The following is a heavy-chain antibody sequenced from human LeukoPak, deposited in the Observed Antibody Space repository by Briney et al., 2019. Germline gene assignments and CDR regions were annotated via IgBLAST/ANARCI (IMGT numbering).Heavy chain of an antibody. J-gene: IGHJ4*02. D-gene: IGHD6-13*01. V-gene: IGHV3-30-3*01. CDR2: ISYDGSNK. Sequence: GGSLRLSCAASGFTFSSYAMHWVRQAPGKGLEWVAVISYDGSNKYYADSVKGRFTISRDNSKNTLYLQMNSLRAEDTAVYYCAGSTGGSSWYWYYFDYWGQGTLVAVSS. CDR3: AGSTGGSSWYWYYFDY. CDR1: GFTFSSYA.